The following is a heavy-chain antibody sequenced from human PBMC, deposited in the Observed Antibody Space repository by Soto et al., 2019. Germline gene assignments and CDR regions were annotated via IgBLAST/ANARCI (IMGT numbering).Heavy chain of an antibody. CDR3: VKDESINWYSGHFRH. J-gene: IGHJ1*01. Sequence: GGSLRLSCAASGFTFDDYAMHWVRQVPGKGLEWVSGINWNSGSIGYGDSVKGRFAISRDNAKNSLHLQMNSLSAEDTAFYYCVKDESINWYSGHFRHWGQGTPVTVSS. D-gene: IGHD6-13*01. V-gene: IGHV3-9*01. CDR1: GFTFDDYA. CDR2: INWNSGSI.